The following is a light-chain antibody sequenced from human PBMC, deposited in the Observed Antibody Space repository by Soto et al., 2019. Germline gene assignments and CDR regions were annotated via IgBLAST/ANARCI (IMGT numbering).Light chain of an antibody. J-gene: IGKJ4*01. CDR2: GAS. CDR3: QHYGTSLT. V-gene: IGKV3-20*01. CDR1: QTMRSSH. Sequence: EIVLTQSPGTLSLSPGERATRSCLASQTMRSSHLAWYQQKPGQAPRLLIYGASTRTFDVPDRLSGSGSGTNFTLTISRLQPEDFAVYYCQHYGTSLTCGGGTKGDIK.